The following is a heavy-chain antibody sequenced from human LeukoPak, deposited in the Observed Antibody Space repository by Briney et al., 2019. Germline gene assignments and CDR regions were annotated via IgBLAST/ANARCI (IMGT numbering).Heavy chain of an antibody. CDR3: ARDLIAAGTGAFDI. V-gene: IGHV3-21*01. J-gene: IGHJ3*02. CDR2: ISSSSSYI. CDR1: GFTFSSYG. Sequence: GGSLRLSCAASGFTFSSYGMHWVRQAPGKGLEWVSSISSSSSYIYYADSVKGRFTISRDNAKNSLYLQMNSLRAEDTAVYYCARDLIAAGTGAFDIWGQGTMVTVSS. D-gene: IGHD6-13*01.